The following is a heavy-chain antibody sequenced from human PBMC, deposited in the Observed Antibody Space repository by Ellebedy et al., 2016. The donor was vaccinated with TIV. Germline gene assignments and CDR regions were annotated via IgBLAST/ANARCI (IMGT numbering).Heavy chain of an antibody. CDR3: ARDIANDGKRGDWFDP. Sequence: SETLSLXXTVSGASIGSGSYYWSWIRQPAGKGLEWIGRIYTSGSTPYNPSLKSRSTVSLDASKNQIPLTLTSVTVADSGVYYCARDIANDGKRGDWFDPWGRGTQVTVSA. J-gene: IGHJ5*02. D-gene: IGHD5-24*01. CDR2: IYTSGST. V-gene: IGHV4-61*02. CDR1: GASIGSGSYY.